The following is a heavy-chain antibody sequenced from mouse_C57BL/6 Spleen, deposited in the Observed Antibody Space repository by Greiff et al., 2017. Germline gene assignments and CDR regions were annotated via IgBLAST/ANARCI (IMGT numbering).Heavy chain of an antibody. D-gene: IGHD1-1*01. Sequence: VQLQQPGVELVKPGASVKFSCKASGYTFTSSWMHWVKQRPGQGLEWIGMFNPNSGSTNYNEKFKSKATLTVDKSSSTAYMQLNSLTSEDSAVYYCASPSYYYGSEGFAYWGQGTLVTVSA. CDR1: GYTFTSSW. CDR2: FNPNSGST. J-gene: IGHJ3*01. CDR3: ASPSYYYGSEGFAY. V-gene: IGHV1-64*01.